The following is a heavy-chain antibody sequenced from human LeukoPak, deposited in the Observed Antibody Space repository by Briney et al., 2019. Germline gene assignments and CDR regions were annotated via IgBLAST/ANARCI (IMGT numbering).Heavy chain of an antibody. V-gene: IGHV4-59*08. D-gene: IGHD2-8*02. J-gene: IGHJ4*02. CDR1: GGSISSYY. Sequence: PSETLSLTCTVSGGSISSYYWSWIRQPPGKGLEWIAYISDIGSINYNPSLKSRVTISLDTSKNQFSLRLSSVTAADTAVYYCAGHHPRNTVDFWGQGTLVTVSS. CDR3: AGHHPRNTVDF. CDR2: ISDIGSI.